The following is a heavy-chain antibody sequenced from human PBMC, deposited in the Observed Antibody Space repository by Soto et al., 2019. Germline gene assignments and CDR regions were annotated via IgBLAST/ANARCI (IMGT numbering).Heavy chain of an antibody. CDR2: ISGSGGST. CDR3: AKDQVVRGVIFWFDP. CDR1: GFTFSSYA. V-gene: IGHV3-23*04. J-gene: IGHJ5*02. Sequence: VQLVESGGGVVQPGRSLRLSCAASGFTFSSYAMSWVRQAPGKGLEWVSAISGSGGSTYYADSVKGRFTISRDNSKNTLYLQMNSLRAEDTAVYYCAKDQVVRGVIFWFDPWGQGTLVTVSS. D-gene: IGHD3-10*01.